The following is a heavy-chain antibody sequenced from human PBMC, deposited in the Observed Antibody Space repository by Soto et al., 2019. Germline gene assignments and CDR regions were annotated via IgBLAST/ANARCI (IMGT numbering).Heavy chain of an antibody. CDR3: VIGDRSSWICNH. D-gene: IGHD6-6*01. CDR1: GGTFSSHA. CDR2: IIPIFETA. J-gene: IGHJ4*02. Sequence: QVHLVQSGAEVTKAGSSVKVSCKASGGTFSSHAFSWVRQAPGQGLEWVGGIIPIFETANYAQEFQGRVTISADESTNKVNLELNNLRSDDTAIYFCVIGDRSSWICNHWGPGTQVTVS. V-gene: IGHV1-69*01.